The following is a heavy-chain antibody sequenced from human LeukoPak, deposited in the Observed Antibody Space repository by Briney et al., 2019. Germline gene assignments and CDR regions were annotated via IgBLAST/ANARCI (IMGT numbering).Heavy chain of an antibody. CDR2: MNPNSGNT. Sequence: ASVKVSCKASGYTFTGYYMHWVRQAPGQGLEWMGWMNPNSGNTGYAQKFQGRVTMTRNTSISTAYMELSSLRSEDTAVYYCARGLEWFNWFDPWGQGTLVTVSS. J-gene: IGHJ5*02. V-gene: IGHV1-8*02. CDR1: GYTFTGYY. CDR3: ARGLEWFNWFDP. D-gene: IGHD3-3*01.